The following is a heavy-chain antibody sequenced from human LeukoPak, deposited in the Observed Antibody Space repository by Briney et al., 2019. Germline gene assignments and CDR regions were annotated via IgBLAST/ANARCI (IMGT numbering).Heavy chain of an antibody. J-gene: IGHJ4*02. CDR3: ASVYSAKDLAQLDY. CDR1: GYTFTGYY. V-gene: IGHV1-2*02. Sequence: ASVKVSCKASGYTFTGYYMHWVRQAPGQGLEWMGWINPNSGATNYAQKFQGRVTMTRVTSIRTAYMELTILRSDDTAVYYCASVYSAKDLAQLDYWGQGTLVTVSS. D-gene: IGHD4-11*01. CDR2: INPNSGAT.